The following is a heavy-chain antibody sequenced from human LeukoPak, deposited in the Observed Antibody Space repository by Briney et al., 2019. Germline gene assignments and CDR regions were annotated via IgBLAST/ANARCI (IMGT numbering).Heavy chain of an antibody. CDR1: GFTFSSYT. CDR3: ARGEYSYGPLDYYYYMDV. D-gene: IGHD5-18*01. Sequence: PGGSLRLSCAASGFTFSSYTMNWVRQAPGKGLEGVSSISSSSSYIYYADSVKGRFTISRDNAKNSLYLQMNSQRAEDTAVYYCARGEYSYGPLDYYYYMDVWGKGTTVTVSS. J-gene: IGHJ6*03. V-gene: IGHV3-21*01. CDR2: ISSSSSYI.